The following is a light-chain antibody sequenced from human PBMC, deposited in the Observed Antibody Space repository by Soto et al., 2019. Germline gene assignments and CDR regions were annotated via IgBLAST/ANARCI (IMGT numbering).Light chain of an antibody. CDR3: NSYTSSSTDV. CDR1: TSDVGRYNY. Sequence: QSVLTQPASVSGSPGQSITTSCTGTTSDVGRYNYVSWYQQHPGKAPKLIIYDVSNRPSGVSNRFSGSKSGNTASLIFSGLQAEDEADYYCNSYTSSSTDVFGTGTKVTVL. V-gene: IGLV2-14*01. J-gene: IGLJ1*01. CDR2: DVS.